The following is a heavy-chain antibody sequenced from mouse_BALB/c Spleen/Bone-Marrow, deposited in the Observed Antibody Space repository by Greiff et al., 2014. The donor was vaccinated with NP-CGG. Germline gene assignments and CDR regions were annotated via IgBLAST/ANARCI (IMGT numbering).Heavy chain of an antibody. CDR2: IWAGGGT. Sequence: VKLVESGPGLVAPSQSLSITCTVSEFLLTSYGIHWVRQPPGKGLEWLGVIWAGGGTNFNSALMSRLSISKDNSKSQVFLKMNSLQTDDTAIYYCARGYYGYAWFAYWGQGTLVTVSA. CDR3: ARGYYGYAWFAY. D-gene: IGHD2-2*01. J-gene: IGHJ3*01. V-gene: IGHV2-9*02. CDR1: EFLLTSYG.